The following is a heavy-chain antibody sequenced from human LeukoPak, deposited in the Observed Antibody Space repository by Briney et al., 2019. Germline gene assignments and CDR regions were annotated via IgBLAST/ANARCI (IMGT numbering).Heavy chain of an antibody. CDR2: INHRGSP. J-gene: IGHJ4*02. D-gene: IGHD3-22*01. CDR1: GGSFSGYY. CDR3: ARYLSSGYYYFHY. Sequence: PSETLSLTCAVYGGSFSGYYWSGVRQPPGKGREWIEKINHRGSPNYNPALKSQVPISVDTSKDQFSLELSSLAAADTGVYYCARYLSSGYYYFHYRGQGTLGPVSA. V-gene: IGHV4-34*01.